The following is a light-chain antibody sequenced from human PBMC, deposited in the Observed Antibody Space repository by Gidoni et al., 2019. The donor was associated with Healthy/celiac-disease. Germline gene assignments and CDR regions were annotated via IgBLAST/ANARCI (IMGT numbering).Light chain of an antibody. CDR1: QSVSSSY. J-gene: IGKJ5*01. CDR2: GAS. Sequence: EIVLTQSPGTLSLSPGERATLSCRASQSVSSSYLAWYQQKPGQAHRLLIYGASSRATGIPDRFSGSGSGTDFTLTISRLEPEDFAVYYCQQYGSSLITFGQXTRLEIK. CDR3: QQYGSSLIT. V-gene: IGKV3-20*01.